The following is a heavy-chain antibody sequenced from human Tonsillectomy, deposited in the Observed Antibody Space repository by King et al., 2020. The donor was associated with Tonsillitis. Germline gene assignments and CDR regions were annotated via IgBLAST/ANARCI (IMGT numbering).Heavy chain of an antibody. D-gene: IGHD6-13*01. J-gene: IGHJ4*01. CDR3: ARDSSSWYGTFDY. Sequence: YADSVKGRFTISRDNAKNTLYLQMNSLRAEDTAVYYCARDSSSWYGTFDYWG. V-gene: IGHV3-74*01.